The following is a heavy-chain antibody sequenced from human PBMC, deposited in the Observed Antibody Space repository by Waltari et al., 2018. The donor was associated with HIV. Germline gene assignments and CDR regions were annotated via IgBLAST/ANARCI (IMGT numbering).Heavy chain of an antibody. CDR3: ASPSIRAGMDV. CDR2: IKQDGSEK. V-gene: IGHV3-7*01. CDR1: GFTFRNFW. J-gene: IGHJ6*02. D-gene: IGHD2-2*02. Sequence: EVQLVESGGGLVQPGGSLRLSCAASGFTFRNFWMSWVGQAPGKGLEWLANIKQDGSEKYYVDSVKGRFTISRDNAKNSLYLKMNSLRAEDTAVYYCASPSIRAGMDVWGQGTTVTVSS.